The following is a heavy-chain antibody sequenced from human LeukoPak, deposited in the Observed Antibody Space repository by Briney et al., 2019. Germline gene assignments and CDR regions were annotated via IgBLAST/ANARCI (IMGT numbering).Heavy chain of an antibody. CDR1: GGSFSGYY. J-gene: IGHJ5*02. CDR3: ARVGPRQLVFLPKTWFDP. V-gene: IGHV4-34*01. Sequence: SETLSLTCAVYGGSFSGYYWSWIRQPPGKGLEWIGEINHSGSTNYNPSLKSRVTISVDTSKNQFSLKLSSVTAADTAVYYCARVGPRQLVFLPKTWFDPWGQGTLVTVSS. CDR2: INHSGST. D-gene: IGHD6-6*01.